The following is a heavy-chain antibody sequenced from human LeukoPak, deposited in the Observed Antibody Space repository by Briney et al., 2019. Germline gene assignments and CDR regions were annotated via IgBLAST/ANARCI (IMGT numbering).Heavy chain of an antibody. CDR1: GFTLRSYA. CDR3: ARDQYSSGWSHPGDY. J-gene: IGHJ4*02. Sequence: PGGSLRLSCVASGFTLRSYAMHWVRQAPGKGLEWVAVIWFDGSNEHYADSMKGRVTISRDNSKNTLYLQMYTLRAGDTAVYYCARDQYSSGWSHPGDYWGQGTLVTVSS. D-gene: IGHD6-19*01. CDR2: IWFDGSNE. V-gene: IGHV3-33*01.